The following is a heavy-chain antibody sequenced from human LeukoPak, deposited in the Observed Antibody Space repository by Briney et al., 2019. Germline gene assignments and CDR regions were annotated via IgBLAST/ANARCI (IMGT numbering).Heavy chain of an antibody. D-gene: IGHD6-19*01. CDR3: ASASSGWYMGVFDY. CDR2: IYYSGST. CDR1: GGSISSSSYY. V-gene: IGHV4-39*01. Sequence: SETLSLTCTVSGGSISSSSYYWGWIRQPPGKGLEWIGSIYYSGSTYYNPSLKSRVTISVDTSKNQFSLKLSSVTAADTAVYYCASASSGWYMGVFDYWGQGTLVTVSS. J-gene: IGHJ4*02.